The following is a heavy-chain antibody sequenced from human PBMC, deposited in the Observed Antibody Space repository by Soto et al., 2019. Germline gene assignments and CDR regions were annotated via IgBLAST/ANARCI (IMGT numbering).Heavy chain of an antibody. CDR3: ASSGPLYSAVPARDY. CDR2: IYHSGST. D-gene: IGHD1-26*01. J-gene: IGHJ4*02. Sequence: SGTLSLTCTVSGGSISTYYWSWVRQPPGKGLEWIGYIYHSGSTNYNPSLESRVTMSVDTSKNQFSLKLSSVAAADTAVYFCASSGPLYSAVPARDYWGPGLLVPV. CDR1: GGSISTYY. V-gene: IGHV4-59*08.